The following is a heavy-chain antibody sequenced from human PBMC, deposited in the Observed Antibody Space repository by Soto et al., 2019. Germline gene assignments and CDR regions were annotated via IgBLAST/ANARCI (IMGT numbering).Heavy chain of an antibody. V-gene: IGHV4-39*01. CDR3: ARTSIVGAITGSYYYYGMDV. Sequence: SETLSLTCTVSGVSVSTNTQYWGWIRQSPGKGLEWIGSIYYSGSTYYNPSLKSRVTISVDTSKNQFSLKLSSVTAADTAVYYCARTSIVGAITGSYYYYGMDVWGQGTTVTVSS. CDR2: IYYSGST. CDR1: GVSVSTNTQY. D-gene: IGHD1-26*01. J-gene: IGHJ6*02.